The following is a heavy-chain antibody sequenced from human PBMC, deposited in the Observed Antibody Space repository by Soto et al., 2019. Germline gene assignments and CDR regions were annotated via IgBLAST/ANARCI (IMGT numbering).Heavy chain of an antibody. CDR3: ARGDDWKSSCFDP. V-gene: IGHV4-59*01. D-gene: IGHD1-1*01. J-gene: IGHJ5*02. CDR2: ISYSGNT. CDR1: GGSISSYY. Sequence: QVQLQESGPGLVKPSETLSLTCTVSGGSISSYYWNWIRQPPGKGLEWIGYISYSGNTNYHPSLKSRVTISLDTSKNQFSLKLTSVTAADTAVYYCARGDDWKSSCFDPWGQGTLVTVSS.